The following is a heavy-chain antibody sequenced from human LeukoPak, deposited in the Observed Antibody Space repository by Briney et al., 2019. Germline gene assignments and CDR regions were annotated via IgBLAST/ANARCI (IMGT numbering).Heavy chain of an antibody. Sequence: PGGSLRLSCAASGFPFSSHAMHWVRQAPGKGLEYVSAISSNGGSTYYANSVKGRFTNSRDNSKNTLYLQMGSLRAEDMAVYYCARSRPVRGVNLDYWGQGTLVTVSS. CDR3: ARSRPVRGVNLDY. J-gene: IGHJ4*02. D-gene: IGHD3-10*01. V-gene: IGHV3-64*01. CDR1: GFPFSSHA. CDR2: ISSNGGST.